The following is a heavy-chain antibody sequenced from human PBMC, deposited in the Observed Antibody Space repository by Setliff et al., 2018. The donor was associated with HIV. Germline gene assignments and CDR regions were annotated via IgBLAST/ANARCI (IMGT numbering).Heavy chain of an antibody. CDR3: ARPALGIGGGSRFDN. V-gene: IGHV4-39*02. D-gene: IGHD3-10*01. Sequence: SETLSLTCSVSGAYVSSPIYYWAWIRQAPGKGLEWIGNIYYNGETNYNPSLESRVTISVDTSHNHFSLRLSSVTAADTAVYYCARPALGIGGGSRFDNWGQGTRVTVSS. CDR1: GAYVSSPIYY. CDR2: IYYNGET. J-gene: IGHJ4*02.